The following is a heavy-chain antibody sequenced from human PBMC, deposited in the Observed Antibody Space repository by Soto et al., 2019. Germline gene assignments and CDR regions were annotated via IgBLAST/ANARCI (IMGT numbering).Heavy chain of an antibody. CDR3: AKAGPNSHGRNYFDH. D-gene: IGHD1-26*01. J-gene: IGHJ4*02. V-gene: IGHV3-23*01. Sequence: EVQLLESGGGLVQPGGSLRLSCAASGFTFSSYATTWVRQAPGKGLEWISSISDTGGFTYYADSMKGRFTISRDNSKNTLYLQMNSLRAEDTAVYYCAKAGPNSHGRNYFDHWGQGTLVTVSS. CDR1: GFTFSSYA. CDR2: ISDTGGFT.